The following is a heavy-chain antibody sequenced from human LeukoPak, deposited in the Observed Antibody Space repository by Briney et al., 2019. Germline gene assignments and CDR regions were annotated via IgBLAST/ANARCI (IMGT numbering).Heavy chain of an antibody. V-gene: IGHV4-39*07. D-gene: IGHD3-10*01. CDR3: ARSRGFGELSSFDY. CDR2: IYYSGST. J-gene: IGHJ4*02. CDR1: GGSISSSSYY. Sequence: SETLSLTCTVSGGSISSSSYYWGWIRQPPGKGLEWIGSIYYSGSTNYNPSLKSRVTISVDTSKNQFSLKLSSVTAADTAVYYCARSRGFGELSSFDYWGQGTLVTVSS.